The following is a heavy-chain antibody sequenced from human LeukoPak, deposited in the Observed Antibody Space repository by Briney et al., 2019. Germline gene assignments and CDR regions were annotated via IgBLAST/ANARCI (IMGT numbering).Heavy chain of an antibody. D-gene: IGHD5-18*01. J-gene: IGHJ3*02. CDR1: GFTFSSYG. Sequence: GGSLRLSCAASGFTFSSYGMHWVRQAPGKGLEWVAFIRYDGSNKYYADSVKGRFTISRDNSKNTLYLQMNSLRAEDTAVYYCARAVYSYEHAFDIWGQGTMVTVSS. CDR3: ARAVYSYEHAFDI. V-gene: IGHV3-30*02. CDR2: IRYDGSNK.